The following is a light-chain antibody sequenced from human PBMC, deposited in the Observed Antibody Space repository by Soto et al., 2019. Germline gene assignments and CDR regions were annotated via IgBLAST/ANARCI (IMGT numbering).Light chain of an antibody. CDR3: SSYTSSSTYV. Sequence: QSVLTQPASVSGSPGQSIAISCTRTSSDVGAYNSVSWYQQHPGRAPKLMIHDVSNRPSGVSNRFSGSKSGNTASLTISGLQAEDEADYYCSSYTSSSTYVFGTGTKVTVL. CDR1: SSDVGAYNS. CDR2: DVS. V-gene: IGLV2-14*03. J-gene: IGLJ1*01.